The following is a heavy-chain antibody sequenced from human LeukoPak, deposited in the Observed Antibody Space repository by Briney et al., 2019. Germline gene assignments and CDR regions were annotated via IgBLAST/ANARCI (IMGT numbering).Heavy chain of an antibody. CDR2: IIPIFGTA. Sequence: SVKVSCKASGGTFSSYAISWVRQAPGQGLEWMGGIIPIFGTANYAQKFQGRVTITTDESTSTAYMELSSLRSEDTAVYYCASSEKDEVLRFLEWCPGFDYWGQGTLVTVSS. CDR3: ASSEKDEVLRFLEWCPGFDY. J-gene: IGHJ4*02. CDR1: GGTFSSYA. V-gene: IGHV1-69*05. D-gene: IGHD3-3*01.